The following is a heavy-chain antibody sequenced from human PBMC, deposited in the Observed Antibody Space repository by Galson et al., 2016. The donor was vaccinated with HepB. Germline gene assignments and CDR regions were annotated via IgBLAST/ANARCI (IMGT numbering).Heavy chain of an antibody. CDR3: GKTWSRGLDY. CDR2: IKQDGSEK. CDR1: GFTFSTYW. Sequence: SLRLSCAASGFTFSTYWMNWVRQAPGKGLEWVANIKQDGSEKYYVDSVKGRFTISRDNAKNSLYMQMNSLRAEDTAVYYCGKTWSRGLDYWGQGSLVIVSS. V-gene: IGHV3-7*01. D-gene: IGHD3-3*01. J-gene: IGHJ4*02.